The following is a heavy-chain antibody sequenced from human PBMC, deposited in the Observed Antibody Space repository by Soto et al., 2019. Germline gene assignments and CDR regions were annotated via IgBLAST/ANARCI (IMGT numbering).Heavy chain of an antibody. CDR3: VRSGVRYSGSYSHY. J-gene: IGHJ4*02. Sequence: QVQLVQSGAEVKKPGSSVKVSCKASGGTYSSYAISWVRQAPGQGLEWMGGIIPIFGTANYAQKFQGRVTITADKSTSTAYMELSSLRSEDTAVYYCVRSGVRYSGSYSHYWGQGTLVTVSS. V-gene: IGHV1-69*06. CDR2: IIPIFGTA. CDR1: GGTYSSYA. D-gene: IGHD1-26*01.